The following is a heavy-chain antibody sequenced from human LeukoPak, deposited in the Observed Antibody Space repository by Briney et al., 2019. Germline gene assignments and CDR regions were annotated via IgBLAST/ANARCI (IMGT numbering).Heavy chain of an antibody. CDR1: GFTFRNYW. CDR3: ARARYGYYFDY. D-gene: IGHD3-9*01. J-gene: IGHJ4*02. V-gene: IGHV3-7*05. CDR2: IEEDGSEK. Sequence: GGSLRLSCAASGFTFRNYWMSWVRQAPGKGLEWVANIEEDGSEKYYVDSVKGRFTTSRDNAKNSLYLQMNSLRAEDTAVYYCARARYGYYFDYWGQGTLVPVSS.